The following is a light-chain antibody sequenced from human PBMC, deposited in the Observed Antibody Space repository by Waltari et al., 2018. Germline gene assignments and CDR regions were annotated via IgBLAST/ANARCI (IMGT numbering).Light chain of an antibody. CDR2: VAS. V-gene: IGKV1-27*01. CDR1: QGIDKE. J-gene: IGKJ4*01. Sequence: DIQVTQSPTSLSASVGDRVTVTCRASQGIDKELSWYQQRLGEAPRLLTYVASTLQTGVSSRFSGSGSGTDFTLTISSLQPEDVATYFCQQDYSLPLTFGGGTKVEI. CDR3: QQDYSLPLT.